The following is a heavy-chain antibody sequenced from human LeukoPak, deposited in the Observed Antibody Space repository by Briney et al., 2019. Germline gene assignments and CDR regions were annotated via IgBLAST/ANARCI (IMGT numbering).Heavy chain of an antibody. CDR3: AREDIVVVPAAIEVYYYYGMDV. CDR1: GLTFSSYG. D-gene: IGHD2-2*02. CDR2: IWYDGSNK. V-gene: IGHV3-33*01. J-gene: IGHJ6*02. Sequence: PGRSLRLSCAASGLTFSSYGMHWVRQAPGKGLEWVAVIWYDGSNKYYADSVKGRFTISRDNSKNTLYLQMNSLRAEDTAVYYCAREDIVVVPAAIEVYYYYGMDVWGQGTTVTVSS.